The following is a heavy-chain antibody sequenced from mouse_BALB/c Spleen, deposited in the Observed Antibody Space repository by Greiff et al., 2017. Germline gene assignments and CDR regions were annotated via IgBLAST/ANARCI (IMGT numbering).Heavy chain of an antibody. CDR1: GYAFTNYL. D-gene: IGHD3-2*01. CDR2: INPGSGGT. J-gene: IGHJ3*01. V-gene: IGHV1-54*03. Sequence: QVQLQQSGAELVRPGTSVKVSCKASGYAFTNYLIEWVKQRPGQGLEWIGVINPGSGGTNYNEKFKGKATLTADKSSSTAYMQLSSLTSDDSAVYFCARSEEDSSGWAWFAYWGQGTLVTVSA. CDR3: ARSEEDSSGWAWFAY.